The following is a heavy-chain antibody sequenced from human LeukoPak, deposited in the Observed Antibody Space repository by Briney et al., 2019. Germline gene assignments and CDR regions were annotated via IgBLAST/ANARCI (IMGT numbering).Heavy chain of an antibody. CDR1: GVSFSGYY. J-gene: IGHJ4*02. Sequence: SETLSLTCAVYGVSFSGYYWSWLRQPPGKGLEWVGEINHSGSTNYNPSLKSRVTTSVDTPKNQFSLKLSSVTAADTAVYYCAKEKGYCSGGSCYGGTFDYWGQGTLVTVSS. CDR2: INHSGST. D-gene: IGHD2-15*01. V-gene: IGHV4-34*01. CDR3: AKEKGYCSGGSCYGGTFDY.